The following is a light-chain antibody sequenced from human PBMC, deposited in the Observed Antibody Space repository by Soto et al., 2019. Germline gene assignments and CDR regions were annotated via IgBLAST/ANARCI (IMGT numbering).Light chain of an antibody. CDR1: QTVHTN. V-gene: IGKV3-15*01. J-gene: IGKJ1*01. CDR2: GAS. Sequence: ETVMTQSPATLSVSPGDRVTLSCRASQTVHTNLAWFPQKPGQAPKLLIYGASTRDTGVPARFTGSGSGTEFTLTISSLQSEDFAVYFCKQYNNWPPWTLGQGTKVEI. CDR3: KQYNNWPPWT.